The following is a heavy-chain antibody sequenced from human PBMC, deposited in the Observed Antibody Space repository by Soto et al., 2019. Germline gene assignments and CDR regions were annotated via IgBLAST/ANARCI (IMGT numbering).Heavy chain of an antibody. D-gene: IGHD3-22*01. J-gene: IGHJ6*02. CDR2: ISWDGGST. CDR3: AKDIWGGSYYYDSSGFQYGMDV. Sequence: ESLRLSCGASGSTFDDYTMHGVRQAPGKGLEWVSLISWDGGSTYYADSVKGRFTISRDNSKNSLYLQMNSLRTEDTALYYCAKDIWGGSYYYDSSGFQYGMDVWGQGTTVTVSS. V-gene: IGHV3-43*01. CDR1: GSTFDDYT.